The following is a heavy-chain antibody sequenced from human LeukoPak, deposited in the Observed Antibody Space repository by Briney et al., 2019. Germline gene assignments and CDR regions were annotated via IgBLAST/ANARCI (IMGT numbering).Heavy chain of an antibody. Sequence: PGGSLRLSCAASGFTFNNHWMHWVRQAPGKGLVWVSRINSDGSSKNYVDSVKGRFTISRDNAKNTLYLQMNSLGAEDTAVYYCARGPHTRSAAGRGHGMDVWGQGTTVTVSS. CDR3: ARGPHTRSAAGRGHGMDV. V-gene: IGHV3-74*01. D-gene: IGHD6-13*01. CDR1: GFTFNNHW. CDR2: INSDGSSK. J-gene: IGHJ6*02.